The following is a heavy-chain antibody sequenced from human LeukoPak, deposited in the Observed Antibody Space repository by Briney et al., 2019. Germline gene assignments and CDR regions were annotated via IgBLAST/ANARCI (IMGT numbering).Heavy chain of an antibody. V-gene: IGHV3-30*02. CDR2: IRYEGSNK. Sequence: GGSLRLSCAASGFTFSSYGMHWVRQAPGKGREGVAFIRYEGSNKYYADSVKGRFTISRDNSKNTLYLQMNSLRAEDTAVYYCAKGTSSYYDILTGSTGDYFDYWGQGTLVTVSS. J-gene: IGHJ4*02. D-gene: IGHD3-9*01. CDR3: AKGTSSYYDILTGSTGDYFDY. CDR1: GFTFSSYG.